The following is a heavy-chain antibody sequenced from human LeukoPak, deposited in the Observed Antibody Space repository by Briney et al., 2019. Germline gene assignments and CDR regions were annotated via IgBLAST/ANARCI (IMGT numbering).Heavy chain of an antibody. Sequence: GGSLRLSCAASGFTFSSYNMNWVRQAPGKGLEWVSSISSSSSYIYYADSVKGRFTISRDNAKNSLYLQMNSLRAEDTAVYYCARDVTYYYDSSGYSNWFDPWGQGTLVTVSS. J-gene: IGHJ5*02. CDR3: ARDVTYYYDSSGYSNWFDP. CDR2: ISSSSSYI. D-gene: IGHD3-22*01. CDR1: GFTFSSYN. V-gene: IGHV3-21*01.